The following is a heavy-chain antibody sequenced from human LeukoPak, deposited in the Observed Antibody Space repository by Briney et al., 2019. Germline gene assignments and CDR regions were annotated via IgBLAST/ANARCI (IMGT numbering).Heavy chain of an antibody. CDR3: ARDGAYSASNF. Sequence: GGSLRLSCAASGFTFSDEYMSWIRQAPGKGLEWFSCVSNSGSSIYYADSVKGRFSISRDNVKNSLYLQMNSLRVEDTAVYYCARDGAYSASNFWGQGTMVAVSS. CDR1: GFTFSDEY. D-gene: IGHD6-13*01. CDR2: VSNSGSSI. V-gene: IGHV3-11*01. J-gene: IGHJ3*01.